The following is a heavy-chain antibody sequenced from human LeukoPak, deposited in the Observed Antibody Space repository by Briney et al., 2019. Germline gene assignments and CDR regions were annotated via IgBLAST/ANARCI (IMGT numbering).Heavy chain of an antibody. CDR2: IFYSGNTNSGNT. Sequence: SETLSLTCTVSGASISTYYWSWSWHPPVKGQEWIGCIFYSGNTNSGNTNYNPSLKSRLTIPVDTSKNQLSLKLRSVTAADTAVYYFSRHSTTEPRPDYWGQGTLVTVSS. V-gene: IGHV4-59*08. CDR3: SRHSTTEPRPDY. D-gene: IGHD4-11*01. CDR1: GASISTYY. J-gene: IGHJ4*02.